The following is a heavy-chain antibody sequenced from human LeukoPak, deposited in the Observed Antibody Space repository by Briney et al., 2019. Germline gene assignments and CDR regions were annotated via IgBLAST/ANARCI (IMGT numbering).Heavy chain of an antibody. V-gene: IGHV3-7*01. Sequence: GGSLSFSYAASGFTFSSNWMSWVRQAQGKGLEWVANIKQDGSEKYYVDSVKGRFTISRDNAKNSLYLQMNSLRAEDTAVYYCARQLGKDWYFDLWGRGTLVTVSS. D-gene: IGHD7-27*01. J-gene: IGHJ2*01. CDR3: ARQLGKDWYFDL. CDR2: IKQDGSEK. CDR1: GFTFSSNW.